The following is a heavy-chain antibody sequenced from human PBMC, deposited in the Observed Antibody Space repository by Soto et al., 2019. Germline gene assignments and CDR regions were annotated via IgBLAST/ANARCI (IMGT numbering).Heavy chain of an antibody. V-gene: IGHV3-21*01. J-gene: IGHJ5*02. CDR3: ARDSGIAAVNRFDP. CDR2: ISSSSSYI. D-gene: IGHD6-13*01. CDR1: GFTFSSYS. Sequence: GGSLRLSCAASGFTFSSYSMNWVRQAPGKGLEWVSSISSSSSYIYYADSVKGRFTISRDNAKNSLYLQMNSLRAEDTAVYYCARDSGIAAVNRFDPWGQGTLVTVSS.